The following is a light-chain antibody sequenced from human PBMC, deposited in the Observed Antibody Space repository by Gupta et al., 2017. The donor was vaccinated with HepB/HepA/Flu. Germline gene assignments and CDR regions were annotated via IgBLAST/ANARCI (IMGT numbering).Light chain of an antibody. J-gene: IGLJ3*02. CDR3: AAWDNSLKGL. CDR1: RSNIGTNT. Sequence: QSVLTQPPSVSGTPGQRVTISCSGSRSNIGTNTVNWYQQLPGTAPKLLIYSNNQRPSGVPDRFSGSKSGTSASLAISGLQSEDEADYYCAAWDNSLKGLFGGGTKLTVL. CDR2: SNN. V-gene: IGLV1-44*01.